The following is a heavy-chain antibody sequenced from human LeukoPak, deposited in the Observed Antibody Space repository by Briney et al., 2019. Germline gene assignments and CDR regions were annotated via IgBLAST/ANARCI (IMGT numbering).Heavy chain of an antibody. CDR3: ARDQRASPSPACY. J-gene: IGHJ1*01. CDR1: GFTFSYYD. Sequence: PGGSLRLPCTASGFTFSYYDMNWVRQAPGKGLEWVSSISGRSSHMYYADSAKGRFSISRDNAKNSVYLQMNSLRAEDTAVYFCARDQRASPSPACYSGQRTLVTVSS. CDR2: ISGRSSHM. D-gene: IGHD2-15*01. V-gene: IGHV3-21*06.